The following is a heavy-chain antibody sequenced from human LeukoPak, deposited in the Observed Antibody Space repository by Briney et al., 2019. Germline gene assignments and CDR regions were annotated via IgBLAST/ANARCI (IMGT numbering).Heavy chain of an antibody. CDR3: AKDLRDGYNYWNYFDY. CDR1: GFTFSSYA. V-gene: IGHV3-23*01. Sequence: GGSLRLSCAASGFTFSSYAMSWVRQAPRKGLEWVSAISGSGGSTYYADSVKGRFTISRDNSKNALYLQMNSLRAEDTAVYYCAKDLRDGYNYWNYFDYWGQGTLVTVSS. CDR2: ISGSGGST. J-gene: IGHJ4*02. D-gene: IGHD5-24*01.